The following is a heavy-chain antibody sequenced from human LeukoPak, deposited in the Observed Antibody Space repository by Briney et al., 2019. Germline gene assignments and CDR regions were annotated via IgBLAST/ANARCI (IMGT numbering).Heavy chain of an antibody. CDR2: IKQDGSEK. CDR3: ARDRGGGWFGSFDY. D-gene: IGHD3-10*01. J-gene: IGHJ4*02. V-gene: IGHV3-7*04. CDR1: GFTVSRNY. Sequence: QPGGSLRLSCAASGFTVSRNYMNWVRQAPGKGLEWVANIKQDGSEKYYVDSVKGRFTISRDNAKNSLYLQMNSLRAEDTAVYYCARDRGGGWFGSFDYWGQGTQVTVSS.